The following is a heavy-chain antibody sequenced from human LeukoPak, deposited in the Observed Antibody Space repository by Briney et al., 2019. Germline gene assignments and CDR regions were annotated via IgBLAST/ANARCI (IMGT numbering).Heavy chain of an antibody. Sequence: KDGESLKISCKGSGYSFTSYWIGWVRQMPGKGLEWMGIIYPGDSDTRYSPSFQGQVTISADKSISTAYLQWSSLKASDTAMYYCARLRGYYDSSGSNGGFDYWGQGTLVTVSS. CDR3: ARLRGYYDSSGSNGGFDY. V-gene: IGHV5-51*01. J-gene: IGHJ4*02. CDR1: GYSFTSYW. D-gene: IGHD3-22*01. CDR2: IYPGDSDT.